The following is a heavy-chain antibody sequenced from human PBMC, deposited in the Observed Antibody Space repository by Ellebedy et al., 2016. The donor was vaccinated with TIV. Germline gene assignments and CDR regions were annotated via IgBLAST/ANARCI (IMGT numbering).Heavy chain of an antibody. Sequence: GESLKISCAASGFTFSTNDMSWVRQAPGKGLEWVSTISHTGTRTYYADSVEGRFTISRDTSKKTLYLQMNSLRAQDTAIYYCAKGRGGGSDSSAPRYYFDYWGLGTLVTVSS. CDR3: AKGRGGGSDSSAPRYYFDY. CDR1: GFTFSTND. CDR2: ISHTGTRT. D-gene: IGHD3-22*01. J-gene: IGHJ4*02. V-gene: IGHV3-23*01.